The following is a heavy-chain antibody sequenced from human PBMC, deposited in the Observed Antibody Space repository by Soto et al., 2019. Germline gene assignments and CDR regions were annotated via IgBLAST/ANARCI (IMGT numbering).Heavy chain of an antibody. D-gene: IGHD6-6*01. J-gene: IGHJ5*02. V-gene: IGHV1-46*01. CDR2: INPNGGST. Sequence: SLEGSCKAPAGTRTTSAINLGAQAHEHGIELIGIINPNGGSTRFAQTFQGRITRTTDTSTSTVYMELRSLRSEDTAVYYCARSAEGVFGISIEASNWLAPWGQGPLVTVSS. CDR1: AGTRTTSA. CDR3: ARSAEGVFGISIEASNWLAP.